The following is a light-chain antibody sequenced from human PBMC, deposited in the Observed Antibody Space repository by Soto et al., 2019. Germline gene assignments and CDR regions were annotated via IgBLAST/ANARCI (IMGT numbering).Light chain of an antibody. Sequence: QSALTQPASVSGSPGQSITISFTGTSSDVGGYNYVSWYQQHPGKAPKLMIYDVSNRPSGVSNRFYGSKSGNTASLTISGLQAEDEADYYCSSYTTSGSLVFGGGTKLTVL. V-gene: IGLV2-14*01. CDR3: SSYTTSGSLV. CDR1: SSDVGGYNY. CDR2: DVS. J-gene: IGLJ2*01.